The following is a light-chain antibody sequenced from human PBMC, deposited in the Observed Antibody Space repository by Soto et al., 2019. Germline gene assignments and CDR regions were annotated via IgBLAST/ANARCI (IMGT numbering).Light chain of an antibody. CDR3: QQANSFPLT. J-gene: IGKJ4*01. CDR1: RDIADY. CDR2: VAS. Sequence: DIQMTQSPSSLSASVGDRVTITCRASRDIADYLAWYQQKPGKAPRLLIYVASALHSGVPSRFSGSGSGTTFTLTINSLQPEDFASYFCQQANSFPLTFGGGTKVDIK. V-gene: IGKV1-12*01.